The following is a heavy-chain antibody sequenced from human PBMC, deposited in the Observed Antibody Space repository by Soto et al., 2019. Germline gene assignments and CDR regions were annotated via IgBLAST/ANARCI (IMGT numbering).Heavy chain of an antibody. Sequence: GGSLRLSCAVSGFNLTNYEMNWVRQVPGKGLEWISKIRGSSNNIYYADSVKGRFTISRDNANNSLYLQMNSLRAEDTATYYCVRDGLDYYDTERLYFDKWGQGTLVTVSS. D-gene: IGHD3-22*01. V-gene: IGHV3-48*03. CDR2: IRGSSNNI. CDR3: VRDGLDYYDTERLYFDK. CDR1: GFNLTNYE. J-gene: IGHJ4*02.